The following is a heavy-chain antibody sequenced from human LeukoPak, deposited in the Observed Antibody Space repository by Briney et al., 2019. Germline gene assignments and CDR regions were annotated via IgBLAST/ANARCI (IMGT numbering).Heavy chain of an antibody. CDR2: IYNSGST. J-gene: IGHJ3*02. V-gene: IGHV4-4*07. CDR1: GGSISSYH. CDR3: ARKGYYYDNRNSYYEDAFDI. D-gene: IGHD3-22*01. Sequence: PSETLSLTCTVSGGSISSYHWSWIRQPAGKGLEWIGRIYNSGSTNYNPSLKSRVTMSVDISKYQFSLKLSSVTAADTAVYYCARKGYYYDNRNSYYEDAFDIWGQGTMVAVSS.